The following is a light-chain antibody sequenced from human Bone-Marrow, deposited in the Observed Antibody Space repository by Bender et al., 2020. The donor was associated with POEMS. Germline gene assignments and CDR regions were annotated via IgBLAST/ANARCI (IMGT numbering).Light chain of an antibody. CDR3: QAWDSTINWV. Sequence: SYELSQPPSVSVSPGQTATITCSGDKLGEKFVCWYQKKARQSPVLLIYQDTKRPSGIPERISGSNSGNTATLTITGTQAMDEADYYCQAWDSTINWVFGGGTKLTVL. V-gene: IGLV3-1*01. CDR1: KLGEKF. CDR2: QDT. J-gene: IGLJ3*02.